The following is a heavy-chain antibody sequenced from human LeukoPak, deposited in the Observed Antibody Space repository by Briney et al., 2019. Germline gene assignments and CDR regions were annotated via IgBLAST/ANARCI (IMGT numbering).Heavy chain of an antibody. V-gene: IGHV3-7*01. CDR3: ARGPGYMYGNY. Sequence: GGSLRLSCAASGFTFSAYWMSWVRQAPGKGLEWVANIRQDGSEKYYVDSVKGRFTISRDNAKNSLYLQMNSLRAEDTAVYYCARGPGYMYGNYWGQGTLVTVSS. CDR1: GFTFSAYW. D-gene: IGHD5-18*01. J-gene: IGHJ4*02. CDR2: IRQDGSEK.